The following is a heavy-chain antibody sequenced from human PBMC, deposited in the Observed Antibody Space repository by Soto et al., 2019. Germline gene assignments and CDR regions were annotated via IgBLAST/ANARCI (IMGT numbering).Heavy chain of an antibody. CDR3: PTSCGATVYYYGMDV. J-gene: IGHJ6*02. CDR2: IKSKTDGGTT. Sequence: PGGSLRLSCAASGFTFSNAWMSWVRQAPGKGLEWVGRIKSKTDGGTTDYAAPVKGRFTISRDDSKNTLYLQMNSLKTEDTAVYYCPTSCGATVYYYGMDVWGQGTTVTVYS. D-gene: IGHD4-17*01. CDR1: GFTFSNAW. V-gene: IGHV3-15*01.